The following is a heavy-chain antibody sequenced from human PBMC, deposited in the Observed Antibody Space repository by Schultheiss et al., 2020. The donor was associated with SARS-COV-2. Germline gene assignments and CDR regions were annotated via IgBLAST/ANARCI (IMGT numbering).Heavy chain of an antibody. V-gene: IGHV3-15*01. CDR2: VKSTTDGGTT. D-gene: IGHD3-9*01. CDR1: GFTFSTAW. Sequence: GGSLRLSCAASGFTFSTAWMSWVRQAPGKGLEWVGRVKSTTDGGTTDYAAPVKGRFTISRDDSKNTVYLQMNSLKTEDTAVYYCARDRLRYFDWLLDYYGMDVWGQGTTVTVSS. J-gene: IGHJ6*02. CDR3: ARDRLRYFDWLLDYYGMDV.